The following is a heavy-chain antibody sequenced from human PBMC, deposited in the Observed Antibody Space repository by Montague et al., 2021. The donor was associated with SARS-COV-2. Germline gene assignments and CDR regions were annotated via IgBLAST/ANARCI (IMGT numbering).Heavy chain of an antibody. D-gene: IGHD3-9*01. CDR2: IYYSGST. J-gene: IGHJ3*02. CDR3: ARTYYDILTGYYNRGAFDI. V-gene: IGHV4-59*08. CDR1: GGSISSYY. Sequence: SETLSLTCTVSGGSISSYYWSWIRQPPGKGLERIGYIYYSGSTNXNPSLKGRVTISVDTSKNQFSLKLSSVTAADTAVYYCARTYYDILTGYYNRGAFDIWGQGTMVTVSS.